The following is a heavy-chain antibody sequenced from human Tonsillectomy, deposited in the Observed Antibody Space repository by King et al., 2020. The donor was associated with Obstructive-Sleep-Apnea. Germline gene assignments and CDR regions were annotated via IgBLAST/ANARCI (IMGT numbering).Heavy chain of an antibody. CDR3: ARTSSSGWTVMDV. Sequence: VQLVESGAEVKKPGESLKISCKGSGFSFTSYWIAWVRQMPGKGLEWMGIIYPADSDTKYCPSFQGQVTISADKSISTAYLQWSSLKASDTAMYYCARTSSSGWTVMDVWGQGTTVTVSS. V-gene: IGHV5-51*01. J-gene: IGHJ6*02. CDR2: IYPADSDT. D-gene: IGHD6-19*01. CDR1: GFSFTSYW.